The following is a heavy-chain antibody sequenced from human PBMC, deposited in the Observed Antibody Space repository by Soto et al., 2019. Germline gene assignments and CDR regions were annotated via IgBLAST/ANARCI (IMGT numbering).Heavy chain of an antibody. Sequence: GASVKVSCKASGYTFIGYYMHWVRQAPGQGFEWMGWINPNSGGTNYAQKFQGWVTMTRDTSISTAYMELSRLRSDDTAVYYCARGRYSSSWYFYYGMDVWGQGTTVTVSS. D-gene: IGHD6-13*01. CDR2: INPNSGGT. J-gene: IGHJ6*02. CDR3: ARGRYSSSWYFYYGMDV. V-gene: IGHV1-2*04. CDR1: GYTFIGYY.